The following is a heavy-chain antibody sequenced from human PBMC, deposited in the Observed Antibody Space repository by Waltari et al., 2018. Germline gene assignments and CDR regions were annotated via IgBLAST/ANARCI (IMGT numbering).Heavy chain of an antibody. CDR2: INSDGSST. J-gene: IGHJ6*02. D-gene: IGHD3-3*01. Sequence: QAPGKGLVWVSRINSDGSSTSYADSVKGRFTISRDNAKNTLYLQMNSLRAEDTAVYYCARGYYDFWSGYYTGDYYGMDVWGQGTTVTVSS. V-gene: IGHV3-74*01. CDR3: ARGYYDFWSGYYTGDYYGMDV.